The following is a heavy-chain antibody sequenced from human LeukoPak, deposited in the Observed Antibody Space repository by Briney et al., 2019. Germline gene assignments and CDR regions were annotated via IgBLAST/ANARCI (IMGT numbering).Heavy chain of an antibody. CDR2: ISSSSSYI. V-gene: IGHV3-21*01. CDR1: GFTFSSYN. CDR3: TVETGGDYTHFDY. Sequence: GGSLRLSCAASGFTFSSYNMNWVRQAPGKGLEWVSSISSSSSYIYYADSVKGRFTISRDNAKNSLYLQMNSLRAEDTAVYSCTVETGGDYTHFDYWGQGTLVTVSS. D-gene: IGHD4-17*01. J-gene: IGHJ4*02.